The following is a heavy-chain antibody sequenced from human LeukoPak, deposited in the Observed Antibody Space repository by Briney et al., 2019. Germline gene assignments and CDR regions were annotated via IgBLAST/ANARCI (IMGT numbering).Heavy chain of an antibody. J-gene: IGHJ5*02. D-gene: IGHD2-2*01. Sequence: PSETLSLTCTVSGGSIGSYYWSWIRQPAGKGLERIGRIYTSGSTNYNPSLKSRVTISVDKSKNQFSLKLSSVTAADTAVYYCARDAPYCSSTSCQGFDPWGQGTLVTVSS. CDR3: ARDAPYCSSTSCQGFDP. CDR2: IYTSGST. V-gene: IGHV4-4*07. CDR1: GGSIGSYY.